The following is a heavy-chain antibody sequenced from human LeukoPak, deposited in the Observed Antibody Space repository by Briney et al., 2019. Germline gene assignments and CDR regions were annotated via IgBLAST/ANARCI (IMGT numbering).Heavy chain of an antibody. CDR3: AKTAHYGSGSYAGYYYYMDV. CDR2: IWYDGSNK. Sequence: GRSLRLSCAASGFTFSSYGMRWVRQAPGKGLEWVAVIWYDGSNKYYADSVKGRFTISRDNSKNTLYLQMNSLRAEDTAVYYYAKTAHYGSGSYAGYYYYMDVWGKGTTVTVSS. J-gene: IGHJ6*03. D-gene: IGHD3-10*01. CDR1: GFTFSSYG. V-gene: IGHV3-33*06.